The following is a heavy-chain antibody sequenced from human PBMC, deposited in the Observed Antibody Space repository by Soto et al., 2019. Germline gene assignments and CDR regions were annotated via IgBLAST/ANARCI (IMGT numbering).Heavy chain of an antibody. CDR2: IYPGDSDT. CDR1: GYIFTRSW. CDR3: ARMTYGDGHAFDI. Sequence: PGEALKISCKGSGYIFTRSWIGWVRQMPGKGLEWMGIIYPGDSDTRYSPSFQGQVTISADKSISTAYLQWSSLKASDTAMYYCARMTYGDGHAFDIWGKGTMVTVSS. J-gene: IGHJ3*02. V-gene: IGHV5-51*01. D-gene: IGHD4-17*01.